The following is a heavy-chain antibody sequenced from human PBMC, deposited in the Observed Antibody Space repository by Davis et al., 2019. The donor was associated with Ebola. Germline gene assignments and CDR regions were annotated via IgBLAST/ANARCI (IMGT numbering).Heavy chain of an antibody. CDR2: INPSGGST. CDR1: GYIFTSYY. V-gene: IGHV1-46*01. CDR3: AGCGVPDWFDP. D-gene: IGHD3-10*01. J-gene: IGHJ5*02. Sequence: AASVKVSCKASGYIFTSYYMHWVRQAPGQGLEWMGIINPSGGSTSYAQKFQGRVTMTRDTSTSTVYMELSSLRSEDTAVYYCAGCGVPDWFDPWGQGTLVTVSS.